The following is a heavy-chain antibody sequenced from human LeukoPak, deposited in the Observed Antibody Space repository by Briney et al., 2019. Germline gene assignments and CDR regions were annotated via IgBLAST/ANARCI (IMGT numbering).Heavy chain of an antibody. CDR1: GFTFSTYA. D-gene: IGHD1-14*01. CDR2: ISSYGGST. CDR3: ATGGGRAFDI. J-gene: IGHJ3*02. Sequence: GGSLRLSCSASGFTFSTYAMHWVRQAPGKGLEYVSGISSYGGSTYYANSVKGRFTISRDNAKNTLYLQMNSLRAEDTALYYCATGGGRAFDIWGQGTMVTVSS. V-gene: IGHV3-64*04.